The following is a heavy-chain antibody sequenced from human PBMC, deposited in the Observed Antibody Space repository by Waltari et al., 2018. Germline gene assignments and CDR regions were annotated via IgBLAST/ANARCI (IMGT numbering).Heavy chain of an antibody. J-gene: IGHJ3*02. CDR1: GYTFTSYA. D-gene: IGHD5-12*01. Sequence: QVQLMQSGSELKKPGASVKVSCKASGYTFTSYAMNWVRQAPGQGLEWMGWINTNTGNPTYAQGFTGRFVFSLDTSVSTAYLQISSLKAEDTAVYYCARVPPMIVATTRGAFDIWGQGTMVTVSS. CDR2: INTNTGNP. V-gene: IGHV7-4-1*02. CDR3: ARVPPMIVATTRGAFDI.